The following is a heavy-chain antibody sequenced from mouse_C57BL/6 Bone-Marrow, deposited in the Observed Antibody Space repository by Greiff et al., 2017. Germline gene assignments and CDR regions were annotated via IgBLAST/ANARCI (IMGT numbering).Heavy chain of an antibody. D-gene: IGHD2-3*01. CDR2: ISSGSSTI. CDR1: GFTFSDYG. V-gene: IGHV5-17*01. J-gene: IGHJ3*01. Sequence: EVKLVEPGGGLVKPGGSLKLSCAASGFTFSDYGMHWVRQAPEKGLEWVAYISSGSSTIYYADTVKGRFTISRDNAKNTLFLQMTSLRSEDTAMYYCANGRLLTWFAYWGQGTLVTVSA. CDR3: ANGRLLTWFAY.